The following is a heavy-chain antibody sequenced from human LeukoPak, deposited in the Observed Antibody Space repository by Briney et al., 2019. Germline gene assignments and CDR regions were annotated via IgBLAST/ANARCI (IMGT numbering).Heavy chain of an antibody. Sequence: GGSLRLSCEASGFTFSSYGMHWVRQAPGKGLEWVAVTSIDGRNNYYADSVKGRFTISRDNSKNTLYLQMNSLRAEDTAVYYCAKGGRGSSGFWGQGTLVTVSS. CDR3: AKGGRGSSGF. D-gene: IGHD3-22*01. V-gene: IGHV3-30*18. J-gene: IGHJ4*02. CDR2: TSIDGRNN. CDR1: GFTFSSYG.